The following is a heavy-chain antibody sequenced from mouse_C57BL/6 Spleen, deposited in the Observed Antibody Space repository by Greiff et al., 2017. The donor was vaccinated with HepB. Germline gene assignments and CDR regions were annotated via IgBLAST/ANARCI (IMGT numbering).Heavy chain of an antibody. CDR2: IYPRSGNT. V-gene: IGHV1-81*01. Sequence: VQLQQSGAELARPGASVKLSCKASGYTFTSYGISWVKQRTGQGLEWIGEIYPRSGNTYYNEKFKGKATLTADKSSSTAYMELRSLTSADSAVYFCARERDYYGSSSYWYFDVWGTGTTVTVSS. CDR3: ARERDYYGSSSYWYFDV. J-gene: IGHJ1*03. CDR1: GYTFTSYG. D-gene: IGHD1-1*01.